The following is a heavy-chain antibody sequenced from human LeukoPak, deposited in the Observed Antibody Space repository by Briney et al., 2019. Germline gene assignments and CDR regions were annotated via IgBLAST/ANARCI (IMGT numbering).Heavy chain of an antibody. Sequence: GGSLRLSCAASGFTFSNAWMSWVRQAPGKGLEWVGRIKSKTDGGTTDYAAPVKGRFTISRDDSKNTLYLQMNSLKTEDTAVYYCTTTLSLRFLEWLLDDYWGQGTLVTVSS. D-gene: IGHD3-3*01. CDR3: TTTLSLRFLEWLLDDY. V-gene: IGHV3-15*01. J-gene: IGHJ4*02. CDR1: GFTFSNAW. CDR2: IKSKTDGGTT.